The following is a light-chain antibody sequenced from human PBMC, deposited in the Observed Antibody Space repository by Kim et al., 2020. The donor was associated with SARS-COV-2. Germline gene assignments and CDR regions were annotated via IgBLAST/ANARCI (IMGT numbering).Light chain of an antibody. CDR3: HQYDKSPIT. CDR1: QSVNSTY. Sequence: EVVLRQSPGTLSLSPGERATLSCRASQSVNSTYVAWYQQKPGQAPRLLIYGASTRATGIPDRFSGSGSGTDFTLTISRLEPEDFAVYYCHQYDKSPITFGQGTRLEIK. J-gene: IGKJ5*01. CDR2: GAS. V-gene: IGKV3-20*01.